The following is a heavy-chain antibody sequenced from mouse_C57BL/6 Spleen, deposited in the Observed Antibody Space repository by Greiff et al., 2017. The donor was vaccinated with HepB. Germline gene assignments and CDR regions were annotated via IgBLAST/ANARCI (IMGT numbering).Heavy chain of an antibody. CDR1: GFTFSDYG. CDR2: ISSGSSTI. Sequence: EVMLVESGGGLVKPGGSLKLSCAASGFTFSDYGMHWVRRAPEKGLEWVAYISSGSSTIYYADTVKGRFTISRDNAKNTLFLQMTSLRSEDTAMYYCARILNSYYAMDYWGQGTSVTVSS. V-gene: IGHV5-17*01. D-gene: IGHD1-3*01. CDR3: ARILNSYYAMDY. J-gene: IGHJ4*01.